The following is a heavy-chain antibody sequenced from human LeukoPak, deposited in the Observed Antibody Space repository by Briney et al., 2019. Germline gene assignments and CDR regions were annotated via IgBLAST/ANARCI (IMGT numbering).Heavy chain of an antibody. D-gene: IGHD1-20*01. Sequence: GRSLRLSCAASRFTFSSFAMHWVRQAPGKGLEWVAVISYDGSNEYYTDSVKGRFTISRDKAKNSLYLQMNSLRAEDTGVYYCARLLVYNSGGEAFDHWGQGTLVTVSS. J-gene: IGHJ4*02. CDR1: RFTFSSFA. CDR3: ARLLVYNSGGEAFDH. V-gene: IGHV3-30*04. CDR2: ISYDGSNE.